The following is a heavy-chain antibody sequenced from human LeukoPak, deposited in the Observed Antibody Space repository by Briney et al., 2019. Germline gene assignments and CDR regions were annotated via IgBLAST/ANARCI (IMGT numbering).Heavy chain of an antibody. CDR3: AKFYCGGDCYHFDY. V-gene: IGHV3-23*01. Sequence: GGSLRLSCAASGFTFSRDGMSWFRQAPGKGLEWVSAISHNTIDTYYADSVKGRFTISRDNSKNTLYLKMNSLRAEDTAIYYCAKFYCGGDCYHFDYWGQGTLVTVSS. J-gene: IGHJ4*02. CDR1: GFTFSRDG. CDR2: ISHNTIDT. D-gene: IGHD2-21*02.